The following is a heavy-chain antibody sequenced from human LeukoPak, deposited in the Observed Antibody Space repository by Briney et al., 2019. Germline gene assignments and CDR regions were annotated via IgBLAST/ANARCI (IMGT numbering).Heavy chain of an antibody. J-gene: IGHJ4*02. Sequence: GGSLRLSCAASGFTFSSYSVNWVRQAPGKGLEWVSSISSSSSYIYYADSVKGRFTISRDNAKNSLYLQMNSLRAEDTAVYYCARDMEFWSGYYPAALGYWGQGTLVTVSS. D-gene: IGHD3-3*01. CDR2: ISSSSSYI. CDR3: ARDMEFWSGYYPAALGY. CDR1: GFTFSSYS. V-gene: IGHV3-21*01.